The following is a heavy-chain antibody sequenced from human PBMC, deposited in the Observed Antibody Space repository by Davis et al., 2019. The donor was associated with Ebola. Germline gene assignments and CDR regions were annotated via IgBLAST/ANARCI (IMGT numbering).Heavy chain of an antibody. D-gene: IGHD3-22*01. V-gene: IGHV3-23*01. CDR2: ITGSGGST. CDR1: GFTFSNYA. J-gene: IGHJ1*01. Sequence: GESLKISCAASGFTFSNYAMSWVRQAPGKGLEWVSAITGSGGSTYYADSVKGRFAISRDNSKNTLYLQINSLRAEDTAVYYCAKDMIDEGLSSPHPDFQHWGQGTLVTVSS. CDR3: AKDMIDEGLSSPHPDFQH.